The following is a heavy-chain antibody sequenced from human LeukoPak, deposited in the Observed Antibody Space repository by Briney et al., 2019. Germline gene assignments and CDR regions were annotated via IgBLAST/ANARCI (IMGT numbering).Heavy chain of an antibody. CDR3: ATAFDRNSGSSLFDY. CDR2: INPNSPNSGDT. J-gene: IGHJ4*02. D-gene: IGHD1-26*01. V-gene: IGHV1-2*02. Sequence: ASVKVSCKASGYTFTGYYMHWVRQAPGQGLEWMGWINPNSPNSGDTNYAQKFQGRVTMTRDTSITTAYMELTRLRSDDTAVYYCATAFDRNSGSSLFDYWGQGTLVTVSS. CDR1: GYTFTGYY.